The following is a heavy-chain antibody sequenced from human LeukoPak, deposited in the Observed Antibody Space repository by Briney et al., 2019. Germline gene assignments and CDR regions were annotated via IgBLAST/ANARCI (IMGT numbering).Heavy chain of an antibody. CDR2: IYYSGST. J-gene: IGHJ5*02. D-gene: IGHD6-25*01. CDR1: GVSIRTTDYH. Sequence: SEALSLTCTVSGVSIRTTDYHWGWIRQPPGKGLEWIGIIYYSGSTYYNPSFTSRVTMSVDTSKNQLYLKLNSVTAADTAVYYCARGRPIAACWFDPWGQGTLVTVSS. CDR3: ARGRPIAACWFDP. V-gene: IGHV4-39*07.